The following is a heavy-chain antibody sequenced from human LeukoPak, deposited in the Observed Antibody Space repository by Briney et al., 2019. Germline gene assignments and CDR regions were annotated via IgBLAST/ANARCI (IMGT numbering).Heavy chain of an antibody. Sequence: SETLSLTCTVSGYSISSGYYWSWIRQPPGKGLEWIGYIYYSGSTNYNPSLKSRVTISVDTSKNQFSLKLSSVTAADTAVYYCARISPRITIFGVVPRVFDYWGQGTLVTVSS. CDR2: IYYSGST. CDR3: ARISPRITIFGVVPRVFDY. D-gene: IGHD3-3*01. V-gene: IGHV4-61*01. J-gene: IGHJ4*02. CDR1: GYSISSGYY.